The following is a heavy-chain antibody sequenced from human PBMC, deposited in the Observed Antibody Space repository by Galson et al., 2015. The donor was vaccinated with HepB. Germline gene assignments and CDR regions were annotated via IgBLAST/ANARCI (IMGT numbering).Heavy chain of an antibody. CDR2: ISSSSSYI. CDR3: ARQFSGYDSPYFDY. D-gene: IGHD5-12*01. J-gene: IGHJ4*02. V-gene: IGHV3-21*01. CDR1: GFTFSSYS. Sequence: SLRLSCAASGFTFSSYSMNWVRQAPGKGLEWVSSISSSSSYIYYADSVKGRFTISRDNAKNSLYLQMNSLRAEDTAVYYCARQFSGYDSPYFDYWGQGTLVTVSS.